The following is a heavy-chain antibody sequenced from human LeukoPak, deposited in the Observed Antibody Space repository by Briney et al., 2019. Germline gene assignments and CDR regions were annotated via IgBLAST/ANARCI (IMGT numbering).Heavy chain of an antibody. Sequence: ASVKVSCKASGYDFISYGISWVRQAPGQGLEWMGWISAYNGNTNYAQKLQGRVTMTTDTSTSTAYMELRSLRSDDTAVYYCARNWNQGVFDYWGQGTLVTVSS. CDR2: ISAYNGNT. V-gene: IGHV1-18*01. J-gene: IGHJ4*02. D-gene: IGHD1-20*01. CDR3: ARNWNQGVFDY. CDR1: GYDFISYG.